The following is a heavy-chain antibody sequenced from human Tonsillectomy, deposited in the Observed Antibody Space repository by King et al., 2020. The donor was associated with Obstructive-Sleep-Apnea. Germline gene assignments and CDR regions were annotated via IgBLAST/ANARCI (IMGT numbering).Heavy chain of an antibody. CDR2: IIPLYAST. D-gene: IGHD6-6*01. V-gene: IGHV1-69*01. CDR1: GGTFSSYA. J-gene: IGHJ6*02. Sequence: QLVQSGAEVKRPGSSVKVSCKASGGTFSSYAFIWVRLAPGQGLEWMGEIIPLYASTSNAEKFQGRVTITADESTSTAYMGLSSLRSEDTAVYYCAGGVAARQYYYYGLDVWGQGTTVTVSS. CDR3: AGGVAARQYYYYGLDV.